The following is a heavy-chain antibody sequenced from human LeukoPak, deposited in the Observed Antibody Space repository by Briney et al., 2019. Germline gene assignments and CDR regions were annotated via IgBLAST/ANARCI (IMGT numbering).Heavy chain of an antibody. CDR2: TSDNGGSI. Sequence: GGSLRLSCTASGFTFSTYAMSWVRQAPGKGLEWVSTTSDNGGSIFYADSVKGRFTISRDNSKNTLYLQMNSLRADDTAIYYCARPGGKTTADYWGQGTLVTVSS. J-gene: IGHJ4*02. CDR3: ARPGGKTTADY. CDR1: GFTFSTYA. D-gene: IGHD3-16*01. V-gene: IGHV3-23*01.